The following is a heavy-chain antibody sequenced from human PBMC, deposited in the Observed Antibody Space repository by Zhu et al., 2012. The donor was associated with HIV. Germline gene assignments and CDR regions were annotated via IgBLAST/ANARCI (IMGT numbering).Heavy chain of an antibody. CDR2: IYHSGST. D-gene: IGHD4-17*01. Sequence: QVQLQESGPGLVKPSETLSLTCAVSGYSISSGYYWGWIRQPPGKGLEWIGSIYHSGSTYHNPSLKSRVTISVDTSKNQFSLKLSSVTAADTAVYYCASHPGWGTTVTGVPWGQGTLGHRLL. J-gene: IGHJ5*02. CDR3: ASHPGWGTTVTGVP. V-gene: IGHV4-38-2*01. CDR1: GYSISSGYY.